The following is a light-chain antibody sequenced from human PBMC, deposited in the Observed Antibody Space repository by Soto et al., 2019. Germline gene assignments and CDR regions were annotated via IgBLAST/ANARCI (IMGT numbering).Light chain of an antibody. J-gene: IGKJ5*01. CDR3: QQRSNWPIT. Sequence: EIVLTQSPGTLSLFPGEGATLSCRASQSVSDRLAWYQQKPGQSPRLLISGASSRATGIPDRFSGGGSGTDFTLTISSLEPEDFAVYYCQQRSNWPITFGQGTRLEIK. CDR2: GAS. CDR1: QSVSDR. V-gene: IGKV3-11*01.